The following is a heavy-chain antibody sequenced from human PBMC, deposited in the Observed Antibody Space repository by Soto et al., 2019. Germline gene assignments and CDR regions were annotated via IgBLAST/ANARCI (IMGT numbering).Heavy chain of an antibody. CDR1: GFTFSSYA. CDR3: ARDPSYYDFWSGSQQNNWFDP. V-gene: IGHV3-30-3*01. Sequence: SLRLSCAASGFTFSSYAMHWVRQAPGKGLEWVAVISYDGSNKYYADSVKGRFTISRDNSKNTLYLQMNSLRAEDTAVYYCARDPSYYDFWSGSQQNNWFDPWGQGTLVTVSS. J-gene: IGHJ5*02. D-gene: IGHD3-3*01. CDR2: ISYDGSNK.